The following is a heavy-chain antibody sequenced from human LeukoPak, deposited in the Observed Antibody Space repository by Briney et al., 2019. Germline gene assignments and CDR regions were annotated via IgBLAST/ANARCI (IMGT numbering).Heavy chain of an antibody. CDR3: ARDGGEGNYDSSGYFDY. Sequence: PSETLSLTCTVSGGSISSSSYYWSWIRQPPGKGLEWIGYIYYSGSTNYNPSLKSRVTISVDTSKNQFSLKLSSVTAADTAVYYCARDGGEGNYDSSGYFDYWGQGTLVTVSS. V-gene: IGHV4-61*01. CDR1: GGSISSSSYY. CDR2: IYYSGST. J-gene: IGHJ4*02. D-gene: IGHD3-22*01.